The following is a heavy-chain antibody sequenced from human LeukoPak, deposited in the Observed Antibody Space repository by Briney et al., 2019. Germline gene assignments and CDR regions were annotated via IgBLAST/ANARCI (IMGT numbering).Heavy chain of an antibody. D-gene: IGHD3-22*01. J-gene: IGHJ2*01. V-gene: IGHV1-69*05. CDR3: ARDTYYYDSSGYSGYWYFDL. Sequence: SVKVSCKASGGTFSSYAISWVRQAPGQGLEWMGGIIPIFGTANYAQKFQGRVTITTDESTSTAYMELSSLRSGDTAVYYCARDTYYYDSSGYSGYWYFDLWGRSTLVTVSS. CDR2: IIPIFGTA. CDR1: GGTFSSYA.